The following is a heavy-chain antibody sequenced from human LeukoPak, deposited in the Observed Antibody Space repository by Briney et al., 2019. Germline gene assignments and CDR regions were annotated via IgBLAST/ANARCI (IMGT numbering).Heavy chain of an antibody. CDR1: GFTVSSNY. CDR2: IYSGGST. CDR3: ARSTVVTGRYYYYYMDV. D-gene: IGHD4-23*01. V-gene: IGHV3-53*01. Sequence: PGGSLRLSCAASGFTVSSNYMSWVRQALGKGLEWVSVIYSGGSTYYADSVKGRFTISRDNSKNTLYLQMNSLRAEDTAVYYCARSTVVTGRYYYYYMDVWGKGTTVTVS. J-gene: IGHJ6*03.